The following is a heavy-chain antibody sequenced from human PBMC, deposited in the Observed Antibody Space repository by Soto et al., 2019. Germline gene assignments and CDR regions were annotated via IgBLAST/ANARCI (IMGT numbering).Heavy chain of an antibody. V-gene: IGHV3-11*05. CDR1: GFTFSDYY. Sequence: QVQLVESGGGLVKPGGSLRLSCAASGFTFSDYYMRWIRQAPGKGLEWVSSITSSSDYTNYADSVKGRFTISRDNAKNSLYLQMNSLTAEDTAVYYCARGHHQIDRCAYYRVGYWGQGTLVTVSS. J-gene: IGHJ4*02. CDR3: ARGHHQIDRCAYYRVGY. D-gene: IGHD3-22*01. CDR2: ITSSSDYT.